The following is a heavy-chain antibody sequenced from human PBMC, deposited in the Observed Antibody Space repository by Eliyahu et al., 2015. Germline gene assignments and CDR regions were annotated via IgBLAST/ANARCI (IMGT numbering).Heavy chain of an antibody. Sequence: QVQLQQWGAGLLKPSETLSLTCAVYGXSFSGYYWSWIRQPPGKGLEWIGEINHSGSTNYNPSLKSRVTISVDTSKNQFSLKLSSVTAADTAVYYCARGRGGYYYYYYGMDVWGKGTTVTVSS. CDR3: ARGRGGYYYYYYGMDV. D-gene: IGHD3-16*01. CDR2: INHSGST. J-gene: IGHJ6*04. V-gene: IGHV4-34*01. CDR1: GXSFSGYY.